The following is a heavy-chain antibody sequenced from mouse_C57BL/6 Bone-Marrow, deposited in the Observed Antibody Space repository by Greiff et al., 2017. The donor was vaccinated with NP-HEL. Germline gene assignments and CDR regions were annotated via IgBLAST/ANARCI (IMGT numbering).Heavy chain of an antibody. CDR3: ARGGYYGSSMYYFDD. Sequence: QVQLQQSGAELARPGASVKLSCKASGYTFTSYGISWVKQRTGQGLEWIGEIYPRSGNTYYNEKFKGKATLTADKSSSTAYMELRSLTSEDSAVYFCARGGYYGSSMYYFDDWGQGTTLTVSS. J-gene: IGHJ2*01. D-gene: IGHD1-1*01. CDR2: IYPRSGNT. V-gene: IGHV1-81*01. CDR1: GYTFTSYG.